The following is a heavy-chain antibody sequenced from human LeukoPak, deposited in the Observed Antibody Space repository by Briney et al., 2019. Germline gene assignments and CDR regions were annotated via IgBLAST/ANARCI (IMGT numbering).Heavy chain of an antibody. CDR1: GGSISSSSYY. J-gene: IGHJ4*02. CDR2: IYYSGST. Sequence: PSETLSLTCTVSGGSISSSSYYWGWIRQPPGQGLEWIGSIYYSGSTYYNPSLKSRVTISVDTSKNQFSLKLSSLTAADTAVYYCARYEAVAGVFDYWGQGTLVTVSS. CDR3: ARYEAVAGVFDY. V-gene: IGHV4-39*01. D-gene: IGHD6-19*01.